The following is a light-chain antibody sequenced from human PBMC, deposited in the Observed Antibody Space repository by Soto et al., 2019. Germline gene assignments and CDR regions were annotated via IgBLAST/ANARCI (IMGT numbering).Light chain of an antibody. CDR3: SAYAGSNNFV. Sequence: QSALTQPRSVSGSPGQSVTISCTGTSSDVGGYNHVSWYQQCPGKAPKLMIYDVTKRPSGVPDRFSGSKSGNTASLTISGLQAEDEADYYCSAYAGSNNFVFGSGTKVTVL. J-gene: IGLJ1*01. CDR1: SSDVGGYNH. CDR2: DVT. V-gene: IGLV2-11*01.